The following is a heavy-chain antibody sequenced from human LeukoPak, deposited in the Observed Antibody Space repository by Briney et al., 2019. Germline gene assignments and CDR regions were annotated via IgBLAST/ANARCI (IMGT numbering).Heavy chain of an antibody. CDR3: ARGPYCSGGGCYSHYYYYGMDV. CDR1: GYTFTSYD. V-gene: IGHV1-8*01. CDR2: MNPNSGNT. J-gene: IGHJ6*02. D-gene: IGHD2-15*01. Sequence: SVKVSCKASGYTFTSYDINWVRQATGQGLEWMGWMNPNSGNTGYAQKFQGRVTMTRNTSISTAYMELSSLRSEDTAVYYCARGPYCSGGGCYSHYYYYGMDVWGQGTTVTVSS.